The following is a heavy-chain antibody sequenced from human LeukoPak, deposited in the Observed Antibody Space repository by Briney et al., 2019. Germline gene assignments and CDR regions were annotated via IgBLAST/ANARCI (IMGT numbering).Heavy chain of an antibody. CDR1: GYSISSGYY. CDR3: ARDATIAAPLMS. J-gene: IGHJ4*02. CDR2: IFHGVTT. V-gene: IGHV4-38-2*02. Sequence: SETLSLTCTVSGYSISSGYYWAWIRQPPGEGLEWIGNIFHGVTTFYNPSLMNRVAISVDTSKNQFSLKLTSVTAADTAVYYCARDATIAAPLMSWGQGTLVIVSS. D-gene: IGHD6-13*01.